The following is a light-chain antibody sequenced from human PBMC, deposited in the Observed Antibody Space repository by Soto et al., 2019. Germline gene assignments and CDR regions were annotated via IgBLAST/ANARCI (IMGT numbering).Light chain of an antibody. CDR3: YSYAGTSTPYV. CDR1: SSDVGSYNL. CDR2: EGD. J-gene: IGLJ1*01. V-gene: IGLV2-23*01. Sequence: QSALTQPASVSGSPGQSITISCTGTSSDVGSYNLVSWYQQHPDEAPKLMIYEGDKRPSGISNRFSGSKSGNTASLTISGLQAEDEADYYCYSYAGTSTPYVFGTGTKVTVL.